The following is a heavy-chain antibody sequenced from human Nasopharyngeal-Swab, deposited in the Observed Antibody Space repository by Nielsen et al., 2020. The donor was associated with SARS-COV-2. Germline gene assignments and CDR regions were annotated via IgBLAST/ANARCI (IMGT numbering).Heavy chain of an antibody. D-gene: IGHD2-21*01. V-gene: IGHV3-11*01. CDR3: ARIAVSTDFDY. CDR2: ISSTGNTI. J-gene: IGHJ4*02. Sequence: GSLKISCAASGFTFSDYYMSWIRQAPGKGLEWLSYISSTGNTIYYADSVEGRFTISRDNAKNSLYLQMNSLRVEDTAVYFCARIAVSTDFDYWGQGTLVTVSS. CDR1: GFTFSDYY.